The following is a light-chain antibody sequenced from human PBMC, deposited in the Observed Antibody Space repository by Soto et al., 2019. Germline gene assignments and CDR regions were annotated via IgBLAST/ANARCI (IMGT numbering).Light chain of an antibody. V-gene: IGKV3-15*01. Sequence: EIVMTQSPATLSVSPGERATLSCRASQSVRSNLAWYQQKPGQAPRLLIYDASTRATGIPARFSGSGSGTEFTLTISSLRSEDFAVYHCQQYNDWPPLTFGGGTKVEIK. CDR3: QQYNDWPPLT. CDR2: DAS. J-gene: IGKJ4*01. CDR1: QSVRSN.